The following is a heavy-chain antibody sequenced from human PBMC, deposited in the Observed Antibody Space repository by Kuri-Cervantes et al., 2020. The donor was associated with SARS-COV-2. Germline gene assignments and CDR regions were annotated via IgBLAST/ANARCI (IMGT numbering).Heavy chain of an antibody. CDR2: IGYDGSRK. CDR3: AKEGSSGWYGGD. CDR1: GFIFSRYG. Sequence: GGSLRLSCEASGFIFSRYGMHWVRQAPGKGLEWVAAIGYDGSRKHYSDSLKGRFTISRDNSQNTVYLQMGTLRDDDTAVYYCAKEGSSGWYGGDWGQGALVTVSS. D-gene: IGHD6-19*01. V-gene: IGHV3-30*18. J-gene: IGHJ4*02.